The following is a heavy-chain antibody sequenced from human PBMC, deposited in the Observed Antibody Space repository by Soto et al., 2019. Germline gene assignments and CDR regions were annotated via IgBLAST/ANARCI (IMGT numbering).Heavy chain of an antibody. Sequence: QVQVEQSGDEVKKPGASVKVSCRTSGYTFTYYGLHWVRQAPGQGLEWMGRISTYNGNTNYEQKFQGRVTLTTDTSTSTAYMELRSLRFDDTAVYFCAKESRTGGQSPFDALGQGTLVTVSS. CDR1: GYTFTYYG. CDR2: ISTYNGNT. J-gene: IGHJ4*02. V-gene: IGHV1-18*01. D-gene: IGHD7-27*01. CDR3: AKESRTGGQSPFDA.